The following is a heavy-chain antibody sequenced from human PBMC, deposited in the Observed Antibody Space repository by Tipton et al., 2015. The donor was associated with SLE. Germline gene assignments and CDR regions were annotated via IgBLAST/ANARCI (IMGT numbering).Heavy chain of an antibody. J-gene: IGHJ4*02. CDR3: AGEFPGGWRFDY. Sequence: LRLSCNVSGDSFSSAAYYWTWIRQPAGKGLEWIGRMYVSGEVNYNPSLNNRVTISLDKSKNQFSLKLTSMTAADTAVYFCAGEFPGGWRFDYWGQGTLVTVSS. V-gene: IGHV4-61*02. CDR2: MYVSGEV. D-gene: IGHD2-15*01. CDR1: GDSFSSAAYY.